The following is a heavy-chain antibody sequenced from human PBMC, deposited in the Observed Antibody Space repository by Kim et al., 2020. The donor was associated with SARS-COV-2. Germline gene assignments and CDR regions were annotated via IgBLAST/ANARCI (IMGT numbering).Heavy chain of an antibody. CDR3: ARLDCSGERCYQHYYYAMDV. CDR1: GYSFATYW. V-gene: IGHV5-51*01. J-gene: IGHJ6*02. Sequence: GESLKISCKGSGYSFATYWIGWVRQMPGKGLEWMGIIYPGDYDTRYSPSFQGQVTISADKSISTAYLQWSSLKASDTAMYYCARLDCSGERCYQHYYYAMDVWGQGTTVTVSS. CDR2: IYPGDYDT. D-gene: IGHD2-15*01.